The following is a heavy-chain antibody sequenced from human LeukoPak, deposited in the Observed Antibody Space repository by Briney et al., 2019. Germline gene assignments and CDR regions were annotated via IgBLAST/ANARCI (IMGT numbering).Heavy chain of an antibody. CDR2: IYYSGST. J-gene: IGHJ4*02. Sequence: SETLSLTCTVSGGSISSSSYYWGWIRQPPGKELEWIGSIYYSGSTYYNPSLKSRVTISVDTSKNQFSLKLSSVTAADTAVYYCARVGDSSSGASDYWGQGTLVTVSS. D-gene: IGHD2-15*01. V-gene: IGHV4-39*07. CDR3: ARVGDSSSGASDY. CDR1: GGSISSSSYY.